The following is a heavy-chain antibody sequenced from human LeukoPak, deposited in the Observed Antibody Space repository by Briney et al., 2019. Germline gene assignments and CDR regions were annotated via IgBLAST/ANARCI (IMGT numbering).Heavy chain of an antibody. D-gene: IGHD3-22*01. CDR3: TADVPESSGYSSDY. V-gene: IGHV3-15*01. J-gene: IGHJ4*02. Sequence: PGRSLRLSCAASGFTFSSYAMHWVRQAPGKGLEWVGRIKRKIDGETTDYAAPVKGRYTISRDDSKNTLYLHMNSLNTEDTAVYYCTADVPESSGYSSDYWGQGTLVTVSS. CDR2: IKRKIDGETT. CDR1: GFTFSSYA.